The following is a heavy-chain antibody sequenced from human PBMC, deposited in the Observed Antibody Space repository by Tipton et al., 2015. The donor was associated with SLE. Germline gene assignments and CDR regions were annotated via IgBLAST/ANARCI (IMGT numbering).Heavy chain of an antibody. D-gene: IGHD5-12*01. V-gene: IGHV4-34*01. CDR2: INHSGST. J-gene: IGHJ4*02. Sequence: TLSLTCAVYGGSFSGYYWSWIRQPPGKGLEWIGEINHSGSTNYNPSLKSRVTISVDTSKNQFSLKLSSVTAADTAVYYCASRTMNIVATIFDYWGQGTLVTVSS. CDR1: GGSFSGYY. CDR3: ASRTMNIVATIFDY.